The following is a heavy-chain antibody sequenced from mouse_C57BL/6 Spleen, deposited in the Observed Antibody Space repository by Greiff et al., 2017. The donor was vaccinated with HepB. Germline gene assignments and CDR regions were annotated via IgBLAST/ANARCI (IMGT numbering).Heavy chain of an antibody. D-gene: IGHD1-1*01. CDR3: ARDGSSLWFAY. CDR2: IYPGDGDT. CDR1: GYAFSSYW. Sequence: QVQLKQSGAELVKPGASVKISCKASGYAFSSYWMNWVKQRPGKGLEWIGQIYPGDGDTNYNGKFKGKATLTADKSSSTAYMQLSSLTSEDSAVYFCARDGSSLWFAYWGQGTLVTVSA. V-gene: IGHV1-80*01. J-gene: IGHJ3*01.